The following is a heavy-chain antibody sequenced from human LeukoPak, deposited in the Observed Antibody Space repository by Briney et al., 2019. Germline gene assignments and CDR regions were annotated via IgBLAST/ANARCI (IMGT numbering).Heavy chain of an antibody. CDR2: IYYSGST. J-gene: IGHJ4*02. D-gene: IGHD1-26*01. CDR3: ARDPWELRNFDY. CDR1: GGSISSTNSY. V-gene: IGHV4-39*07. Sequence: SETLSLTCTVSGGSISSTNSYWGWIRQPPGKGLEWIGTIYYSGSTYYNPSLKSRVTISVDTSKNQFSLKLSSVTAADTAVYYCARDPWELRNFDYWGQGTLVTVSS.